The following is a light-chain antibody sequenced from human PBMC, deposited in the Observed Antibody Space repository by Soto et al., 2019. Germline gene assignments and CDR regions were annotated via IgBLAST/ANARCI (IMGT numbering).Light chain of an antibody. V-gene: IGKV3D-7*01. CDR1: QSVSSSY. CDR2: GAS. CDR3: QQDYTPFT. J-gene: IGKJ3*01. Sequence: PGERVTLSCRASQSVSSSYLTWYQQKPGQAPRLLIYGASTRATSIPARFSGSGSGTDFTLTISSLQPEDFAVYYWQQDYTPFTFGPGTKVDIK.